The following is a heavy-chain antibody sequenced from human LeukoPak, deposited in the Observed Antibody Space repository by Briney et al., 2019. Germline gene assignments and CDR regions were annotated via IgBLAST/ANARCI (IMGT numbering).Heavy chain of an antibody. CDR1: GGSISSYY. V-gene: IGHV4-59*01. CDR2: IYYSGST. Sequence: SETLSLTCTVSGGSISSYYWSWIRQPPGKGLEWIGYIYYSGSTNYNPSLKSRVTISVDTSKNQFSLKLSSVTAADTAVYYCARGWSGSHFFHYWGQGTLVTVSS. D-gene: IGHD1-26*01. CDR3: ARGWSGSHFFHY. J-gene: IGHJ4*02.